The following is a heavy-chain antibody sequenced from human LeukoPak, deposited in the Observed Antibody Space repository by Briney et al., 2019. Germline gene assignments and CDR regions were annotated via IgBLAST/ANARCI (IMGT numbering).Heavy chain of an antibody. CDR2: IISSGSTT. CDR3: ASRVGATQGGHAFDI. CDR1: GFTFSDYY. V-gene: IGHV3-11*04. Sequence: GGSLRLSCAVPGFTFSDYYMSLIRQAPGKGLAWVSYIISSGSTTYYADSVKGRFTIARDNAKNSLYLQMNSLRAEDTAVYYCASRVGATQGGHAFDIWGQGTMVTVSS. D-gene: IGHD1-26*01. J-gene: IGHJ3*02.